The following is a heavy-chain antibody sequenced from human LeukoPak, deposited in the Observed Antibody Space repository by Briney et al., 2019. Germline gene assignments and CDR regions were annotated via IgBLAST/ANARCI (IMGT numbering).Heavy chain of an antibody. CDR3: AREGVKYYYDSSGLDY. CDR1: GFTFSDCY. D-gene: IGHD3-22*01. CDR2: ISSSGSTI. J-gene: IGHJ4*02. V-gene: IGHV3-11*01. Sequence: GGSLRLSCAASGFTFSDCYMSWIRQAPGKGLEWVSYISSSGSTIYYADSVKGRFTISRDNAKNSLYLQMNSLRAEDTAVYYCAREGVKYYYDSSGLDYWGQGTLVTVSS.